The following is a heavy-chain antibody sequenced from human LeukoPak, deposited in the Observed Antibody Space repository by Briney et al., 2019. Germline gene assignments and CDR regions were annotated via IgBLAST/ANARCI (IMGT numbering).Heavy chain of an antibody. CDR1: GFIFSDYY. J-gene: IGHJ6*03. D-gene: IGHD5-24*01. CDR2: ISSSGSTI. CDR3: ARDRRRWLQWTYYYYYMDV. V-gene: IGHV3-11*04. Sequence: PGGSLRLSCAASGFIFSDYYMSWIRQAPGKGLEWVSYISSSGSTIYYADPLKGRFTISRDNAKNSLYLQMNSLRAEDTAVYYCARDRRRWLQWTYYYYYMDVWGKGTTVTVSS.